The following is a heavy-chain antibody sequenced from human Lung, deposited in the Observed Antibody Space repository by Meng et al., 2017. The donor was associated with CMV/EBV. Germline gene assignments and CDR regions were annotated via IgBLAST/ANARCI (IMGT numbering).Heavy chain of an antibody. CDR3: AREPAFRSWYDY. V-gene: IGHV3-48*04. CDR2: ISSSSSAI. D-gene: IGHD6-13*01. CDR1: GFTFSSYG. J-gene: IGHJ4*02. Sequence: GGSLRLXCAASGFTFSSYGMNWVRQPPGKGLEWVSFISSSSSAIYYADSVKGRFTISRDNAKNSLYLQMNSLRAEDTAVYYCAREPAFRSWYDYWGQGTLVTVSS.